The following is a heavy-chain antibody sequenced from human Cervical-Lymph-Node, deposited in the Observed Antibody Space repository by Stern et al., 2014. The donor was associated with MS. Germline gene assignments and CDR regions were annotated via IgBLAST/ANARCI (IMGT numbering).Heavy chain of an antibody. CDR3: ASAAPRGY. CDR2: ISSSSSFI. D-gene: IGHD1-26*01. V-gene: IGHV3-21*01. CDR1: GFSFSVET. Sequence: EVHLVESGGGLVKPGGSLSLSCAASGFSFSVETMNWVRQSPGKGLEWVSSISSSSSFIHYADSVKGRFTISRDNVNNSLFLQMSSLTVEDTAVYYCASAAPRGYWGQGTLVAVSS. J-gene: IGHJ4*02.